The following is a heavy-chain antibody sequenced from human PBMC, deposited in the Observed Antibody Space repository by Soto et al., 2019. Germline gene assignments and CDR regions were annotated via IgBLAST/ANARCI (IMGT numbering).Heavy chain of an antibody. D-gene: IGHD6-6*01. V-gene: IGHV3-66*01. J-gene: IGHJ3*02. CDR1: GFTVSSNY. CDR2: IYSGGST. CDR3: ARALHSSSSLDAFDI. Sequence: GGSLRLSCAASGFTVSSNYMSWVRQAPGKGLEWVSVIYSGGSTYYADSVKGRFTISRDNSKNTLYLQMNSLRAEDTAVYYCARALHSSSSLDAFDIWGQGTMVTVSS.